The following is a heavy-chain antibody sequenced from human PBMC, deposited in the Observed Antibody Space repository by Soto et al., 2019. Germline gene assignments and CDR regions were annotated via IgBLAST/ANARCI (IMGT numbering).Heavy chain of an antibody. J-gene: IGHJ6*02. CDR3: ARDPRPKTNELYYYYGMDV. Sequence: ASVKVSCKASGYTFTSYAMHWVRQAPGQRLEWMGWINAGNGNTKYSQKFQGRVTITRDASASTAYMELSSLRSEDTAVYYCARDPRPKTNELYYYYGMDVWGQGTTVTFSS. D-gene: IGHD1-26*01. CDR1: GYTFTSYA. CDR2: INAGNGNT. V-gene: IGHV1-3*01.